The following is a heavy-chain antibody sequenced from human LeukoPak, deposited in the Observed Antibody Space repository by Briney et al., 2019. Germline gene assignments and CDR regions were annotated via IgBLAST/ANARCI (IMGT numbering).Heavy chain of an antibody. V-gene: IGHV3-48*04. Sequence: PGRSLRLSCAASGFTFSSYAMHWVRQAPGKGLEWVSYISSSGSTIYYADSVKGRFTISRDNARNSLYLQMNSLRAEDTAVYYCARIPYYDFWSGYYYDYWGQGTLVTVSS. CDR3: ARIPYYDFWSGYYYDY. CDR2: ISSSGSTI. CDR1: GFTFSSYA. J-gene: IGHJ4*02. D-gene: IGHD3-3*01.